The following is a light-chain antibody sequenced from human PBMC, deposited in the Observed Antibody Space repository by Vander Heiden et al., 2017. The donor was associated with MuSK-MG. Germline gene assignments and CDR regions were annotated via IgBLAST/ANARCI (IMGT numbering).Light chain of an antibody. CDR1: SGSIASNY. CDR2: EDN. V-gene: IGLV6-57*01. Sequence: NFMLPQPPSVSESPGKTVTISCTPSSGSIASNYVQWYQQRPGSSPTTVIYEDNQRPSGVPDRVSGSIDSSSNSASLTISGLKTEDEADYYCQSYDSSNVVFGGGTKLTVL. J-gene: IGLJ2*01. CDR3: QSYDSSNVV.